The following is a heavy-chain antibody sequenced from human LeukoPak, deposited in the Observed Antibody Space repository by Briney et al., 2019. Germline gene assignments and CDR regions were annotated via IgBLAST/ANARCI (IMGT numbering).Heavy chain of an antibody. Sequence: PGGSLRLSCAASGFTFSSYWMSWVRQAPGKGLEWVANIKQDGSEKYYVDSVKGRFTISRDNAKNSLYLQMNSLRAEDTAVYYCAKDQDYGGITPHGFDIWGQGTMVTVSS. CDR1: GFTFSSYW. CDR3: AKDQDYGGITPHGFDI. V-gene: IGHV3-7*01. D-gene: IGHD4-23*01. CDR2: IKQDGSEK. J-gene: IGHJ3*02.